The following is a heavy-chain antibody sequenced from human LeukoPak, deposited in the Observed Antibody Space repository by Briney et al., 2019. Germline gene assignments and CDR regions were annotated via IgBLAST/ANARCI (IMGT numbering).Heavy chain of an antibody. D-gene: IGHD3-22*01. V-gene: IGHV3-30*04. CDR1: GFTFSSYA. CDR2: ISYDGSNK. Sequence: GGSLRLSCAASGFTFSSYAMHWVRQAPGKGLEWVAVISYDGSNKYYADSVKGRFTISRDNSKNTLYLQMSSLRAEDTAVYYCARPCQDYYDSTPFFDYWGQGTLVTVSS. CDR3: ARPCQDYYDSTPFFDY. J-gene: IGHJ4*02.